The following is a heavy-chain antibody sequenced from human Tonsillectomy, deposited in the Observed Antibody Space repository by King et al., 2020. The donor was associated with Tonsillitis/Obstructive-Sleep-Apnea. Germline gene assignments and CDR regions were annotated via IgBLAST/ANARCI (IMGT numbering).Heavy chain of an antibody. Sequence: QLVQSGAEVKKSGESLKISCKGSGYSFTTYWIGWVRQMPGKGLEWMGIIYPGDSDTRYSPSFQGQVTISADKSINTAYVQWNSLKASDTGMYYCARHTSYSSSDYWGQGTLVTVSS. CDR1: GYSFTTYW. V-gene: IGHV5-51*01. J-gene: IGHJ4*02. D-gene: IGHD6-6*01. CDR2: IYPGDSDT. CDR3: ARHTSYSSSDY.